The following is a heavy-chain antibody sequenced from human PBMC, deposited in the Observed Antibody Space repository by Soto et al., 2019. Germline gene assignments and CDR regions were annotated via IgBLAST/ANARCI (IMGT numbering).Heavy chain of an antibody. Sequence: EVQLVESGGGWVKPRGSLRLSCAASGFTFSNAWMYWVRQAPGKGLEWVGRIKSKTDGGTTDYAAHVKGRFTISRDDSKHTLYLQMNSLKSEDTALYYCTTFCSGSFYYYYGMDVWGQGTTVTVSS. D-gene: IGHD6-25*01. J-gene: IGHJ6*02. CDR1: GFTFSNAW. V-gene: IGHV3-15*07. CDR3: TTFCSGSFYYYYGMDV. CDR2: IKSKTDGGTT.